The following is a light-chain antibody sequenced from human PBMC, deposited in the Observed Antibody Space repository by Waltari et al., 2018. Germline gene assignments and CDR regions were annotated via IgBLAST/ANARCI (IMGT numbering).Light chain of an antibody. V-gene: IGLV2-14*03. CDR3: SSFTTSSTLL. CDR1: SSDVGDCNS. J-gene: IGLJ2*01. Sequence: QSALTQPASVSASPGESITISCNATSSDVGDCNSVSWYQQHPGKAPKFMFYDLSNRPSAVSPRFSASKSGNTASLTISGLQAEDEAVYYCSSFTTSSTLLFGGGTKLTVL. CDR2: DLS.